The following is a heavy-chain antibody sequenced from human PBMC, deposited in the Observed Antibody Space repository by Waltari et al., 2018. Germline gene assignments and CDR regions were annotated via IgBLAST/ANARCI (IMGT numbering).Heavy chain of an antibody. D-gene: IGHD3-3*01. Sequence: EVQLVESGGGLVKPVRSKRLSCTVSGFTVVAEWFGCFRRAPGEGLGGVGFMMSKVYGAKREYAASAKGRFTISRNDSKSIVYLQMNRLETEDTAVYYCARIDTPEYYDFWRRFDSWGQGTLVTVSS. CDR1: GFTVVAEW. J-gene: IGHJ4*02. V-gene: IGHV3-49*05. CDR3: ARIDTPEYYDFWRRFDS. CDR2: MMSKVYGAKR.